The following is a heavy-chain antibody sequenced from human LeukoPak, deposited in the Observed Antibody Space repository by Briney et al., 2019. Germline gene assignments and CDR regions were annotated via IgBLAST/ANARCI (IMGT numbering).Heavy chain of an antibody. Sequence: PGGSLRLSCAASGFSFSSYGMHWVRQAPGKGLEWVAFIRSDGSKKFYADSVRGRFTISRDNSKNTLYLQMFSLRAEDTAVYYCARDQGEWGYTYGRRGGYYYYYYMDVWGKGTTVTVSS. D-gene: IGHD5-18*01. CDR1: GFSFSSYG. CDR2: IRSDGSKK. V-gene: IGHV3-30*02. J-gene: IGHJ6*03. CDR3: ARDQGEWGYTYGRRGGYYYYYYMDV.